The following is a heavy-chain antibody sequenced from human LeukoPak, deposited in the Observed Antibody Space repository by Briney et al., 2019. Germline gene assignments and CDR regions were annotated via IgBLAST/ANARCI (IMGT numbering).Heavy chain of an antibody. V-gene: IGHV1-2*02. CDR2: INPNSGGT. CDR3: ARAGRRAHSSSSGHGY. D-gene: IGHD6-6*01. Sequence: VASVKVSCKASGYTFTYCSLHWVRQAPGQGLEWMGWINPNSGGTNYAQKFQGRVTMTRDTSISTAYMELSRLRSDDTAVYYCARAGRRAHSSSSGHGYWGQGTLVTVSS. J-gene: IGHJ4*02. CDR1: GYTFTYCS.